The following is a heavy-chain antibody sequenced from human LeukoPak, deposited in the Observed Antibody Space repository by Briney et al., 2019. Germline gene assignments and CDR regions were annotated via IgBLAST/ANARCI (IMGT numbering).Heavy chain of an antibody. Sequence: GGSLRLSCAASGFTFGGYWMHWVRQTPGKGLVWVSSITADGSGTAYADAVKGRFTMSRDNAKNTVHLQMNSLRAEDTALYYCARGYYGSGSPYWGQGTLVTVSS. CDR2: ITADGSGT. V-gene: IGHV3-74*01. CDR1: GFTFGGYW. D-gene: IGHD3-10*01. CDR3: ARGYYGSGSPY. J-gene: IGHJ4*02.